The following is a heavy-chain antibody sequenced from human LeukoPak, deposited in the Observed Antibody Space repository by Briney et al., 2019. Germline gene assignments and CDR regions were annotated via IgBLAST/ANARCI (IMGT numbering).Heavy chain of an antibody. CDR2: IYPGDSDP. Sequence: GESLKISWKGSGYSFTSYWIGWVRQMPGKGLEGMGIIYPGDSDPRYSPSFQGQVTISADKSISTAYLQWSSLKASDTAMYYCARHGGVEYSSSPYEYWGERTLVTVSS. D-gene: IGHD6-6*01. CDR1: GYSFTSYW. CDR3: ARHGGVEYSSSPYEY. J-gene: IGHJ4*02. V-gene: IGHV5-51*01.